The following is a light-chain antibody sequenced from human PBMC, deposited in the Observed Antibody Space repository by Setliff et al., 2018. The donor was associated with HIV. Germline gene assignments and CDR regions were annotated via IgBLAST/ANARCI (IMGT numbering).Light chain of an antibody. CDR3: QQYGSSPFT. CDR2: GAS. V-gene: IGKV3-20*01. Sequence: EIVLTQSPGTLSLSPGERATLSCRASQSVSSNKLAWYQQTPGQAPRLLIYGASSRATGIPDRFSGSGSGTDLTLTISRLEPEDFAVYYCQQYGSSPFTVGGGAKVDIK. J-gene: IGKJ4*01. CDR1: QSVSSNK.